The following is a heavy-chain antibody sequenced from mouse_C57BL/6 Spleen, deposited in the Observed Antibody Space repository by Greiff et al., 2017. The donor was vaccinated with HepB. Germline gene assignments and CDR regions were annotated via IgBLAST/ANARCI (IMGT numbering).Heavy chain of an antibody. CDR2: INYDGSST. V-gene: IGHV5-16*01. CDR3: ARVLRSWYFDV. CDR1: GFTFSDYY. J-gene: IGHJ1*03. Sequence: EVKLMESEGGLVQPGSSMKLSCTASGFTFSDYYMAWVRQVPEKGLEWVANINYDGSSTYYLDSLKSRFIISRDNAKNILYLQMSSLKSEDTATYYCARVLRSWYFDVWGTGTTVTVSS. D-gene: IGHD1-1*01.